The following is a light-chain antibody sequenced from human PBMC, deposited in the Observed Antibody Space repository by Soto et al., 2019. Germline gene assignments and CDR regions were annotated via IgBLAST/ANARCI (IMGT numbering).Light chain of an antibody. CDR3: SSYTSSSSFYV. J-gene: IGLJ1*01. V-gene: IGLV2-14*01. CDR1: SSDVGGYNY. CDR2: DVS. Sequence: QSVLTKPSSVSGSPGQSITISCTGTSSDVGGYNYVSWYQQRPGKAPKLMIYDVSNRPSGVSNRFSGSKSGNTASLTISGLQAEDEADYYCSSYTSSSSFYVFGTGTKVTVL.